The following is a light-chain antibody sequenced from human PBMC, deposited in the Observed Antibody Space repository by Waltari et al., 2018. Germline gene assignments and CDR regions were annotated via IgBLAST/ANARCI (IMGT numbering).Light chain of an antibody. Sequence: SALTQPDSVSASPGQSITISGSGSDSDLGSLAYVPCLQQYPGKSPKLMIYDVSNRPSGVSDRFSGARSGKTASLTISGLQAEDEAEYYCVAYTSTRTPYVFGSGTRVTVL. V-gene: IGLV2-14*03. CDR1: DSDLGSLAY. J-gene: IGLJ1*01. CDR2: DVS. CDR3: VAYTSTRTPYV.